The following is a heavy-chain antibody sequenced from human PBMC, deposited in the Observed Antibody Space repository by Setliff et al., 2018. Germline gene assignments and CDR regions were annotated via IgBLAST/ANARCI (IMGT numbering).Heavy chain of an antibody. V-gene: IGHV4-30-4*08. CDR2: IYHSGSA. D-gene: IGHD1-26*01. CDR1: GDSISSGDYF. J-gene: IGHJ3*01. Sequence: SETLSLTTVSGDSISSGDYFWSWIRQPPGKGLEWIAYIYHSGSAYYNPSLKSRVTMSVDTSKNQFSLHLTSVTAADTAVYYCAREVGTSTSSDAFDVWGQGMMVTVSS. CDR3: AREVGTSTSSDAFDV.